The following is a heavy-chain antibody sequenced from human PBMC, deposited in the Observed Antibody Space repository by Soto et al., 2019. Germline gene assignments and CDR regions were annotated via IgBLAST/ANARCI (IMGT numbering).Heavy chain of an antibody. D-gene: IGHD1-7*01. J-gene: IGHJ3*01. CDR2: ITPDGSST. V-gene: IGHV3-74*01. Sequence: GGSLRLSCAASGFTFRNDWMHWVRQVPGKGLVWVSRITPDGSSTNSADSVRGRFIISRDNARNTLYLQMPSLRVEDTAVYFCTRTLTGTSGACGVWGQGTMVTVSS. CDR3: TRTLTGTSGACGV. CDR1: GFTFRNDW.